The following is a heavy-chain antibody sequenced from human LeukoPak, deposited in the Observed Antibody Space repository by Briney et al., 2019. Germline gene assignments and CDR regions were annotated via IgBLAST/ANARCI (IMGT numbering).Heavy chain of an antibody. CDR3: ARSFAY. Sequence: GGSLRLSCAASGFTFSSYEMNWVRQAPGKGLEWVSYISTTGSTMYYADPVKGRFTISRDNAKNSLYLQMNSLRAEDTAVYYCARSFAYWGQGTLVTVSS. CDR2: ISTTGSTM. J-gene: IGHJ4*02. V-gene: IGHV3-48*03. CDR1: GFTFSSYE.